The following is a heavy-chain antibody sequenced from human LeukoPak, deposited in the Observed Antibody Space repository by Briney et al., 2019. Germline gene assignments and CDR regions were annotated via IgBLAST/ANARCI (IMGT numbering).Heavy chain of an antibody. V-gene: IGHV4-59*01. Sequence: PSETLSLTCTVSGGSISSYYWSWIRQPPGKGLEWIGYIYYSWSTNYNPSLKSRVTISVGTSKNQFSLQPSSVTAADTAVYYCARGAGYYGSGSSSWFDPWGQGTLVTVSS. CDR3: ARGAGYYGSGSSSWFDP. J-gene: IGHJ5*02. D-gene: IGHD3-10*01. CDR1: GGSISSYY. CDR2: IYYSWST.